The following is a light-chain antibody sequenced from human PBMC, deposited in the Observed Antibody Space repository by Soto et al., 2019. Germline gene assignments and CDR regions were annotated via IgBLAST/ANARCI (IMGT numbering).Light chain of an antibody. CDR1: QSVSSY. Sequence: EIVLTQSPATLSLSPGERATLSCRASQSVSSYLAWYQQKPGQAPRLLIYDASNRATGIPARFSGSGSGTDFTLTISCLQSEDFATYYCQQYYSYPLFGGGTKVDIK. J-gene: IGKJ4*01. CDR2: DAS. CDR3: QQYYSYPL. V-gene: IGKV3-11*01.